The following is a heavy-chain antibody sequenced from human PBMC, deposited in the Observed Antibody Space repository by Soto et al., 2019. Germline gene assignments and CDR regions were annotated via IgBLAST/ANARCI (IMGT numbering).Heavy chain of an antibody. CDR2: ISTSSSYI. V-gene: IGHV3-21*01. J-gene: IGHJ6*02. CDR3: ARRDYYYYGFDV. Sequence: EVQLVESGGGLVKPGGSLRLSCVASGFTFRSYSMNWVRQAPGKGLEWVSSISTSSSYIYYADSVKGRFPISRDNAKNSLYLQMNSLRAEDTAVYYCARRDYYYYGFDVWGQGTTVTVSS. CDR1: GFTFRSYS.